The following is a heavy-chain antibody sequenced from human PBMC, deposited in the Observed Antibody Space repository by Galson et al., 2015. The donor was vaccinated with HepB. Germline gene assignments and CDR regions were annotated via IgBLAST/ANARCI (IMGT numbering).Heavy chain of an antibody. D-gene: IGHD3-22*01. J-gene: IGHJ3*02. CDR3: ARDQGTSDYYDSSGIDGAFDI. CDR2: ISYDGSNK. Sequence: SLRLSCAASGFTFSSYAMHWVRQAPGKGLEWVAVISYDGSNKYYADSVKGRFTISRDNSKNTLYLQMNSLRAEDTAVYYCARDQGTSDYYDSSGIDGAFDIWGQGTMVTVSS. V-gene: IGHV3-30-3*01. CDR1: GFTFSSYA.